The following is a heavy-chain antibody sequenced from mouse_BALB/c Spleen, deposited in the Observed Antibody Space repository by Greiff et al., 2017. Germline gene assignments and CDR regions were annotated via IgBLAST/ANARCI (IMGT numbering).Heavy chain of an antibody. Sequence: EVKLMESGPELVKPGASVKISCKASGYTFTDYNMHWVKQSHGKSLEWIGYIYPYNGGTGYNQKFKSKATLTVDNSSSTAYMELRSLTSEDSAVYYCARSNYYGSNLYYFDYWGQGTTLTVSS. D-gene: IGHD1-1*01. CDR3: ARSNYYGSNLYYFDY. J-gene: IGHJ2*01. CDR1: GYTFTDYN. V-gene: IGHV1S29*02. CDR2: IYPYNGGT.